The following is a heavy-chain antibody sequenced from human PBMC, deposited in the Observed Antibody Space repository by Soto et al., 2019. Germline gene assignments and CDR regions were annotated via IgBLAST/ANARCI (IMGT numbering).Heavy chain of an antibody. CDR3: VRDSHGDY. CDR2: IDHDGPT. J-gene: IGHJ4*02. CDR1: GFTFSNYW. Sequence: EVQLVESGGGLVQPGGSLRLSCAGSGFTFSNYWMNWVRQAPGKGLEWVSRIDHDGPTDYADSVRGRFNISRDNAENTLYLQMNSLRPEDPAVYYCVRDSHGDYWGQGTLVTVSS. V-gene: IGHV3-74*01.